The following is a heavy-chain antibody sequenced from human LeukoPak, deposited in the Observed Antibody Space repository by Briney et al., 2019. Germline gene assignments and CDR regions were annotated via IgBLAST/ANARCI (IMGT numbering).Heavy chain of an antibody. CDR2: IIPIFGTA. CDR1: GGTFSSYA. D-gene: IGHD5-12*01. CDR3: ARGGYDPSFYYGMDV. J-gene: IGHJ6*02. Sequence: ASVKVSCKASGGTFSSYAISWVRQAPGQGLEWMGGIIPIFGTANYAQKFQGRVTITADESTSTAYMELSSLRSEDTAVYYCARGGYDPSFYYGMDVWGQGTTVTVSS. V-gene: IGHV1-69*13.